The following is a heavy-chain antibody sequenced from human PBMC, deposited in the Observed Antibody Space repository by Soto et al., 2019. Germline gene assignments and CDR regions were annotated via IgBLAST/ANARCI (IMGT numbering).Heavy chain of an antibody. CDR2: ISGSGGST. V-gene: IGHV3-23*01. CDR1: GFTFSSYA. J-gene: IGHJ6*03. Sequence: GGSLRLSCAASGFTFSSYAMSWVRQAPGKGLEWVSAISGSGGSTYYADSVKGRFTISRDNSKNTLYLQMNSLRAEDTAVYYCAKVHFDTVTTGYYYYMDVWGKGTTVTVSS. D-gene: IGHD4-4*01. CDR3: AKVHFDTVTTGYYYYMDV.